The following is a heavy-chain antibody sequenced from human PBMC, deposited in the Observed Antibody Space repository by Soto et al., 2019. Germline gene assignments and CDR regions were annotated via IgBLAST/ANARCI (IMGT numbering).Heavy chain of an antibody. CDR1: GFTFSSYG. CDR3: ANTGGSYHQGYYFDY. V-gene: IGHV3-30*18. CDR2: ISYDGSNK. Sequence: GGSLRLSCAASGFTFSSYGMHWVRQAPGKGLEWVAVISYDGSNKYYADSVKGRFTISRDNSKNTLCLQMNSLRAEDTAVYYCANTGGSYHQGYYFDYWGQGTLVTVSS. J-gene: IGHJ4*02. D-gene: IGHD1-26*01.